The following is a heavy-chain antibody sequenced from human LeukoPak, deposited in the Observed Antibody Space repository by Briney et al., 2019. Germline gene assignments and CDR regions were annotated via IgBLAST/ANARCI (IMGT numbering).Heavy chain of an antibody. J-gene: IGHJ4*02. Sequence: GRSQRLSCAASGFTFSSHGMHWVRQAPGKGLEWVAVIWYDGSNKYYVDSMKGRFTISGDNSKNTLYLEMNGLRAEDTAVYYCARELASGITGTIDYWGQGTLVTVSS. D-gene: IGHD1-7*01. CDR3: ARELASGITGTIDY. CDR2: IWYDGSNK. V-gene: IGHV3-33*01. CDR1: GFTFSSHG.